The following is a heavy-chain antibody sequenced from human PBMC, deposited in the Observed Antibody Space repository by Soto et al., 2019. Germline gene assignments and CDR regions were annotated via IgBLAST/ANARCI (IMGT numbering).Heavy chain of an antibody. J-gene: IGHJ4*02. CDR2: IYHSGST. CDR3: ARRRRNYGEFDY. D-gene: IGHD4-4*01. CDR1: GGSISSFFYS. Sequence: SETLSLTCAVSGGSISSFFYSWSWIRQPPGKGLEWIGYIYHSGSTYYNPSLKSRVTISVDRSKNQFSLKLSSVTAADTAVYYCARRRRNYGEFDYWGQGTLVTVSS. V-gene: IGHV4-30-2*01.